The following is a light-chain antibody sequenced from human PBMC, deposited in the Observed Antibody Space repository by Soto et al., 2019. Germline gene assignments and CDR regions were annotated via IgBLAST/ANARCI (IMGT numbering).Light chain of an antibody. CDR1: SSDVGGYNY. J-gene: IGLJ2*01. CDR3: SSYTSRNTLI. V-gene: IGLV2-14*01. CDR2: DVS. Sequence: QSVLTQPVSVSGSPGQFITISCTGTSSDVGGYNYVSWYQQHPGKVPKLLIYDVSNRPSGVSDRFPGSKSGNTASLAISGLQAEDEADYYCSSYTSRNTLIFGGGTKVTVL.